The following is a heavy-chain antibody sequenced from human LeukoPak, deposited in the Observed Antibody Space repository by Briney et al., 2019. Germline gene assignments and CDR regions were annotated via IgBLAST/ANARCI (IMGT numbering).Heavy chain of an antibody. J-gene: IGHJ4*02. CDR1: GDSISSGSYY. Sequence: PSETLSLTCTVSGDSISSGSYYWSWIRQPAGKGLEWIGRIYTSGSTNYNPSLKSRVTISVDTSKNQFSLKLSSVTAADTALYYCATLPANQLRGFDYWGQGTLVTVSS. D-gene: IGHD2-2*01. V-gene: IGHV4-61*02. CDR3: ATLPANQLRGFDY. CDR2: IYTSGST.